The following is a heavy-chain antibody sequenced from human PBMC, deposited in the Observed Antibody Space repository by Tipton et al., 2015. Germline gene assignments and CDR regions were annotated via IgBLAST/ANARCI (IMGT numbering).Heavy chain of an antibody. CDR1: GFTFSNYG. CDR2: ISGSGAGT. CDR3: ASRAYYDTRGYYQYYFDY. Sequence: SLRLSCVASGFTFSNYGLSWVRQAPGKGLEWVSGISGSGAGTYNADSVKGRFTISRDNSKNTLYLQMSRLRADDTAVYYCASRAYYDTRGYYQYYFDYWGQGTLVNVSS. D-gene: IGHD3-22*01. V-gene: IGHV3-23*01. J-gene: IGHJ4*02.